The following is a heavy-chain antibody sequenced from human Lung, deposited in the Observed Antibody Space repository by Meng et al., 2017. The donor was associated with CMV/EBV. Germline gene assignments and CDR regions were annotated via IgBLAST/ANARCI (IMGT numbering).Heavy chain of an antibody. CDR1: GGTSNTYT. D-gene: IGHD3-10*01. Sequence: SCKASGGTSNTYTFNWVRQAPGRGREWMGGIIPYLDEPNYAQSFQGRVTITSDRSTAAYMELSSLTSEDTAVYFCAGRGPYGRVLNVWGQGTLVTVSS. V-gene: IGHV1-69*02. CDR2: IIPYLDEP. J-gene: IGHJ3*01. CDR3: AGRGPYGRVLNV.